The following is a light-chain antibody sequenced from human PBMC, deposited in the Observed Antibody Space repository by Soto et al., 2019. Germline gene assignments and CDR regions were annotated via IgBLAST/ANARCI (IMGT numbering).Light chain of an antibody. J-gene: IGKJ4*01. Sequence: DIPMTQSPSSLSASVGDRVTITCRASQSISSYLNWYKQKPGKPPKLLIYTASSLKSGVPSRFSGSESGTDFTLTISSLQPEDFATYYCQQSYSSPLTFGGGTKVEIK. CDR1: QSISSY. V-gene: IGKV1-39*01. CDR2: TAS. CDR3: QQSYSSPLT.